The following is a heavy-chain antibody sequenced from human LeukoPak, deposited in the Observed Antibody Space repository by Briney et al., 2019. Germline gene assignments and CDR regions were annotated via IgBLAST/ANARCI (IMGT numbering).Heavy chain of an antibody. Sequence: GGSLRLSCTASGFTFGDYAMSWVRQAPGKGLEWVGFIRSKAYGGTTEYAASVKGRFTISRDDSKSIAYLQMNSLKTEDTAVYYCTRPSPYYDYVWGVPVDYFDYWGQGTLVTVSS. J-gene: IGHJ4*02. D-gene: IGHD3-16*01. V-gene: IGHV3-49*04. CDR2: IRSKAYGGTT. CDR3: TRPSPYYDYVWGVPVDYFDY. CDR1: GFTFGDYA.